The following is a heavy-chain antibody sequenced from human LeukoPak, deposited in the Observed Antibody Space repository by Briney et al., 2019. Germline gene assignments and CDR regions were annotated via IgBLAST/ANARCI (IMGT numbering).Heavy chain of an antibody. J-gene: IGHJ4*02. D-gene: IGHD5-24*01. V-gene: IGHV3-23*01. CDR2: ISGSGGST. CDR1: GFTFSSYG. CDR3: ARDIEMATTEDY. Sequence: GGSLRLSCAASGFTFSSYGMSWVRQAPGKGLEGVSGISGSGGSTYYADSVKGRFTISRDNTKNTMDLQMNSLRAEDTAVYYCARDIEMATTEDYWGQGTLVTVSS.